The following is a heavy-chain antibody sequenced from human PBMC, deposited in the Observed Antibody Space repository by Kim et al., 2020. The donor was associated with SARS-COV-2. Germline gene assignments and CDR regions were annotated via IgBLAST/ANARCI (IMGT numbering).Heavy chain of an antibody. V-gene: IGHV3-30*04. CDR2: ISYDGSNK. CDR3: ARARIRGALGYFDY. CDR1: GFTLSSYA. Sequence: GGSLRLSCAASGFTLSSYAMHWVRQAPGKGLEWVAVISYDGSNKYYADSVKGRFTISRDNSKNTLYLQMNSLRAEDTAVYYCARARIRGALGYFDYWGQG. J-gene: IGHJ4*02. D-gene: IGHD3-10*01.